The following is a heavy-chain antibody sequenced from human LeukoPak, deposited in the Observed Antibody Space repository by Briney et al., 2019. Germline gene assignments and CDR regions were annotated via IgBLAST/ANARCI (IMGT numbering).Heavy chain of an antibody. CDR1: GFPFSSYS. J-gene: IGHJ6*03. Sequence: PGGSLRLSCAASGFPFSSYSMIWVRQAPGKGLEGVTYISSSSSTIYYAASVKGRFTISRDNAKNSLYLQMNSLRAEDTAVYYCARAQMATITYYYYYYMDVWGKGTTVTVSS. V-gene: IGHV3-48*04. D-gene: IGHD5-24*01. CDR3: ARAQMATITYYYYYYMDV. CDR2: ISSSSSTI.